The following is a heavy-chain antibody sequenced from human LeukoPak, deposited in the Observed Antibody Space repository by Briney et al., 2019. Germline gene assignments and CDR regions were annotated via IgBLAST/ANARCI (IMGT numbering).Heavy chain of an antibody. CDR1: GGSISGYY. Sequence: SETLSLTCTVSGGSISGYYWTWIRQPAGKGLEWIGRIYASGSASYNPSLESRVTMSADTSKNEISLKLTSVTAADTAVYYCSREPEPWGQGTLVTVFS. CDR3: SREPEP. J-gene: IGHJ5*02. CDR2: IYASGSA. V-gene: IGHV4-4*07.